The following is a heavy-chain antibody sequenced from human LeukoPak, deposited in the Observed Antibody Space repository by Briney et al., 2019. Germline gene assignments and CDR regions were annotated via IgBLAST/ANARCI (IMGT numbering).Heavy chain of an antibody. Sequence: PGGSLRLSCAASGFTFSNYWMSWVRQAPGKGLEWVANIKQDGSEKYYVDSVKGRFTISRGNAKNSLYLQMNSLRAEDTAVYYCASYSGTYSLAYWGQGTLVTVSS. CDR3: ASYSGTYSLAY. D-gene: IGHD1-26*01. CDR1: GFTFSNYW. J-gene: IGHJ4*02. CDR2: IKQDGSEK. V-gene: IGHV3-7*01.